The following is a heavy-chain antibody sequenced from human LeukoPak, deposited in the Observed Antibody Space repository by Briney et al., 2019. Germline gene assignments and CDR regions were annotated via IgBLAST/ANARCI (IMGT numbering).Heavy chain of an antibody. J-gene: IGHJ4*02. Sequence: ASVKVSCKASGYTFTSYAMHWVRQAPGQRLEWMGWFNAGNGNTKYSQKFQGRVTITRDTSASTAYMELSSLRSEDTAVYYCARGLYSGYLYYFDYWGQGTLVTVSA. D-gene: IGHD5-12*01. CDR3: ARGLYSGYLYYFDY. CDR2: FNAGNGNT. CDR1: GYTFTSYA. V-gene: IGHV1-3*01.